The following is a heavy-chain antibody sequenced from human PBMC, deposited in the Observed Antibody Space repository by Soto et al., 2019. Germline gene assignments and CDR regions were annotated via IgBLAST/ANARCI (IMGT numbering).Heavy chain of an antibody. CDR1: GGSINSHY. CDR2: SYVPGTT. V-gene: IGHV4-4*07. Sequence: QVQLQESGPGLVKPSETLSLTCTVSGGSINSHYWTWIRQPAGRGLEYNGRSYVPGTTDYNPSLESRVSMSVDTSKNQFYLRLTSVTAADSAKYFCAREKDYYYSALDVWGQGTTVAVSS. J-gene: IGHJ6*02. D-gene: IGHD2-21*02. CDR3: AREKDYYYSALDV.